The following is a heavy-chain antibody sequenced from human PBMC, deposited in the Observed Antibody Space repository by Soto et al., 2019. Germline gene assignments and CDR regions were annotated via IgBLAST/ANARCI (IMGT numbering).Heavy chain of an antibody. CDR3: ARDGIAAAGTSWFDP. Sequence: ASVKVSCKASGYTFTSHAMHWVRQAPGQRLEWMGWINAGNGNTKYSQKFQGRVTITTDTSASTGYMELSSLRSEDTAVHYCARDGIAAAGTSWFDPWGQGTLVTSPQ. CDR2: INAGNGNT. D-gene: IGHD6-13*01. V-gene: IGHV1-3*01. J-gene: IGHJ5*02. CDR1: GYTFTSHA.